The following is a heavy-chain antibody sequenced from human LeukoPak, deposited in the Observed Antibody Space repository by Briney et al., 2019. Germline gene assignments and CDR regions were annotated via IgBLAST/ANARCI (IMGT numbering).Heavy chain of an antibody. CDR1: GFSLDDCA. Sequence: GGSLRLSCVASGFSLDDCAMHWVRQVPGKGLEWVSLISGDGGDTYYADSVKGRFTISRDNSRNSLYLQMNSLRTEDTAFYYCAKDRLPGGISVAGTDDGMDVWGQGTTVTVSS. D-gene: IGHD6-19*01. V-gene: IGHV3-43*02. J-gene: IGHJ6*02. CDR3: AKDRLPGGISVAGTDDGMDV. CDR2: ISGDGGDT.